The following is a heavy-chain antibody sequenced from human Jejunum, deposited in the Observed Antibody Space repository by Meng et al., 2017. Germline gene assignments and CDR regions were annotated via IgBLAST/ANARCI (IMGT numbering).Heavy chain of an antibody. V-gene: IGHV3-21*01. J-gene: IGHJ4*02. CDR1: GFIFDNYN. CDR3: ARDNWGAVGFDY. Sequence: GESLKISCAASGFIFDNYNMNWVRQAPGKGLEWLSSVSSSSTFIYYANSVKGRFTISRDNAKNSLYLQINSLRVEDTAVYYCARDNWGAVGFDYWGQGNQV. D-gene: IGHD3-16*01. CDR2: VSSSSTFI.